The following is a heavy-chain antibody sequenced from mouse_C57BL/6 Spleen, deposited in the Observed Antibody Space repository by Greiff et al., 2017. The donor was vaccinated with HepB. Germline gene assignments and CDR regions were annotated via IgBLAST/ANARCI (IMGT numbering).Heavy chain of an antibody. CDR1: GYTFTSYW. J-gene: IGHJ4*01. CDR2: IHPNSGST. V-gene: IGHV1-64*01. D-gene: IGHD2-1*01. CDR3: ARKTIYYGNYDAMDY. Sequence: QVQLQQPGAELVKPGASVKLSCKASGYTFTSYWMHWVKQRPGQGLEWIGMIHPNSGSTNYNEKFKSKATLTVDKSSSTAYMQLSSLTSEDSAVYYCARKTIYYGNYDAMDYWGQGTSVTVSS.